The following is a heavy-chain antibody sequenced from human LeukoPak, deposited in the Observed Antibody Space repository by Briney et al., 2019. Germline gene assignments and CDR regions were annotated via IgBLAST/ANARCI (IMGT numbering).Heavy chain of an antibody. Sequence: PGGSVRLSCAASGFTFSSYWMSWVRQAPGKGLEWVANIKPDGSEKYYVDSVKGRFTISTDNAKNSLYLQMNSLRAEDTAVYYCARYLWVGYYYDSSGYPNWFDPWGQGTLVTVS. CDR1: GFTFSSYW. D-gene: IGHD3-22*01. J-gene: IGHJ5*02. CDR3: ARYLWVGYYYDSSGYPNWFDP. CDR2: IKPDGSEK. V-gene: IGHV3-7*01.